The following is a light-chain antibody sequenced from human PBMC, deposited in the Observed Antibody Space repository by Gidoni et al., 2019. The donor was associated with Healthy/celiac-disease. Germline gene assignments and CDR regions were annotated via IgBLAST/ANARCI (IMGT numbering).Light chain of an antibody. CDR3: QSADSSGTYV. J-gene: IGLJ1*01. CDR2: KDS. V-gene: IGLV3-25*02. Sequence: SYELTQPPSVAVSPGQTARINCSGDALPKQYADWYQQKPGQAPVLVIYKDSERPSGIPERFSGSVSGTTVTLTISGVQAEDEADYYCQSADSSGTYVFGTGTKVTVL. CDR1: ALPKQY.